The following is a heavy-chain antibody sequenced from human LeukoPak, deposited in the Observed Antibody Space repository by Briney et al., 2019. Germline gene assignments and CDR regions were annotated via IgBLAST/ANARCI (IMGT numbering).Heavy chain of an antibody. D-gene: IGHD1-26*01. Sequence: PGGSLRLSCVASGLSVSNYWMSWVRQAPGKGLVWVANIKQDGSEKYYVDSVKGRFTISRDTAKNSLYLQMNSLRAEDTAVYYCARGRFAVGAGCYFDYWGQGTLVTVSS. CDR2: IKQDGSEK. J-gene: IGHJ4*02. CDR1: GLSVSNYW. CDR3: ARGRFAVGAGCYFDY. V-gene: IGHV3-7*01.